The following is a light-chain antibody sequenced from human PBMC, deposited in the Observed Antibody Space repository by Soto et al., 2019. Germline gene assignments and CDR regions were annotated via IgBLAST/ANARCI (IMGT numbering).Light chain of an antibody. Sequence: EIVMTQSPVTLSVSPGERATLSCRASQSIGNELAWYQQKPGQAPRLLIHAASTRATGVPARFTGSGSGTDFTLTISRLEPEDFAFYYCHQYGSSHTFGQGTRLEIK. J-gene: IGKJ5*01. CDR1: QSIGNE. CDR2: AAS. CDR3: HQYGSSHT. V-gene: IGKV3-15*01.